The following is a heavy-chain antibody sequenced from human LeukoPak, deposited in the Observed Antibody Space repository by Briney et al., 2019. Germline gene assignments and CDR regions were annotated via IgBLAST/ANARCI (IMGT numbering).Heavy chain of an antibody. CDR1: GYTFTGYY. V-gene: IGHV1-2*06. CDR2: IHSDSGGT. D-gene: IGHD3-22*01. J-gene: IGHJ4*02. Sequence: GASVKVSCKASGYTFTGYYMHWVRQAPGQGLEWMGRIHSDSGGTNYAQKFQGRVTMTRDTSISTAYMELTRLRSDDTAVYYCARERNYYDSSGYLTFWGQGTLVTVSS. CDR3: ARERNYYDSSGYLTF.